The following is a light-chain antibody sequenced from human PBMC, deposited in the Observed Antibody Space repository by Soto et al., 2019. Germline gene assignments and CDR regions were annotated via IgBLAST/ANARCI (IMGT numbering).Light chain of an antibody. V-gene: IGLV2-14*01. CDR2: EVS. J-gene: IGLJ2*01. Sequence: QSVLTQPASVSGSPGQSITISCTGTSSDVGGYNYVSWYQQYPGKAPKLVISEVSNRPSGVSYRFSGSRSGNTASLTISGLQAEDEADYYCSSYTSSTTPVFGGGTKLTVL. CDR3: SSYTSSTTPV. CDR1: SSDVGGYNY.